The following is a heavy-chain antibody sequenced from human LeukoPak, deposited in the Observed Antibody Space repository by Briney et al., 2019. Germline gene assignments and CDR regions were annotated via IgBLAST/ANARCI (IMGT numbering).Heavy chain of an antibody. D-gene: IGHD4-11*01. Sequence: PGGSLRLSCTASGFSLSAYSMHWVRQAPGKGLVWVSRINSDGSSTSYADSVKGRFTISRDNAKNTLYLQMNSLRAEDTAVYYCARDLIMTTEDDYWGQGTLVTVSS. J-gene: IGHJ4*02. CDR1: GFSLSAYS. CDR3: ARDLIMTTEDDY. CDR2: INSDGSST. V-gene: IGHV3-74*01.